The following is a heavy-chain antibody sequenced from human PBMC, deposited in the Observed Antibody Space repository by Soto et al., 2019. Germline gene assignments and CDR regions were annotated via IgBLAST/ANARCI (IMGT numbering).Heavy chain of an antibody. D-gene: IGHD6-13*01. V-gene: IGHV1-69*13. CDR2: IIPIFGTA. J-gene: IGHJ6*02. CDR3: ARQPSSSWYYYYSMDV. Sequence: GASVKVSCKASGGTFSSYAISWVRQAPGQGLEWMGGIIPIFGTANYAQKFQGRVTITADESTSTAYIELSSLRSEDTAVYYCARQPSSSWYYYYSMDVWGQGTTVTVSS. CDR1: GGTFSSYA.